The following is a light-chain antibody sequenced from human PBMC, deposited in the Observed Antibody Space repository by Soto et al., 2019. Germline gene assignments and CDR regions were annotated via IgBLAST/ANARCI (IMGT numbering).Light chain of an antibody. CDR1: QIIRSTF. CDR3: QQYDGSPET. Sequence: EIVLTQSPGTLSLSPGERATLSCRASQIIRSTFLARYQQKPGQAPRLLIHGVSNRATGIPDRFSGSGSGTDFTLIISRLEPEDFAVYYCQQYDGSPETFGQGTKVEIK. J-gene: IGKJ1*01. CDR2: GVS. V-gene: IGKV3-20*01.